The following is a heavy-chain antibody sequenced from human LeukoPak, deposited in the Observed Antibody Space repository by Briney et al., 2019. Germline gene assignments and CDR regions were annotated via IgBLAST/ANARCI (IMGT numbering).Heavy chain of an antibody. CDR1: GFTFTTYA. V-gene: IGHV3-23*01. J-gene: IGHJ4*02. CDR3: AKDAKRNHDFCDRFDY. D-gene: IGHD3-3*01. CDR2: ISGSGGST. Sequence: GGSLRLSCAASGFTFTTYAMSWVRQAPGKGLEWISAISGSGGSTYYADSVKGRFTISRDNSKNTLYLQMNSLRAEDTALSYCAKDAKRNHDFCDRFDYWGQGTLVTVSS.